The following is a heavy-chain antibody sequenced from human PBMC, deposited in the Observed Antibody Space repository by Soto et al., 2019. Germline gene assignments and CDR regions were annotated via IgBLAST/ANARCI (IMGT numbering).Heavy chain of an antibody. Sequence: SETLSLTGTLAGDSISRGSYYWGWIRQPPGKGLEWIGNTHHSGNIYYNPSLKSRVTIFVDTSKNQFSLKLSSVTAADTAVYFCARGAYGGIDYWGQGTLVS. CDR2: THHSGNI. CDR1: GDSISRGSYY. D-gene: IGHD4-17*01. J-gene: IGHJ4*02. V-gene: IGHV4-39*01. CDR3: ARGAYGGIDY.